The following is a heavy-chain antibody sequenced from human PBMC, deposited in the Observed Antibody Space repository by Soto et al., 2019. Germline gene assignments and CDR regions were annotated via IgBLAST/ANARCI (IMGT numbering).Heavy chain of an antibody. V-gene: IGHV3-23*01. CDR3: GRGGVRQWLAD. D-gene: IGHD6-19*01. CDR2: ISVSGVST. Sequence: EVQLLESGGGLVQPGGSLRLSCAASGFTFADSPMGWDRQAPGRGLEWGSAISVSGVSTYYADSVKGRFTISRDNSKNTLYLQMNNLRAEDSAVYYCGRGGVRQWLADWGQGTLV. CDR1: GFTFADSP. J-gene: IGHJ4*02.